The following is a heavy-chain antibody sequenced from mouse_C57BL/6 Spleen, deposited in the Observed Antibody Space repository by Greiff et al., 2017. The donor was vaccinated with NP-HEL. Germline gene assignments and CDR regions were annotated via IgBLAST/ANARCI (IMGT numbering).Heavy chain of an antibody. D-gene: IGHD1-1*01. Sequence: EVKLVESEGGLVQPGSSMKLSCTASGFTFSDYYMAWVRQVPEKGLEWVANINYDGSSTYYLDSLKSRFIISRDNAKNILYLQMSSLKSEDTATYYCAREEYYGSSYFDYWGQGTTLTVSS. CDR1: GFTFSDYY. CDR3: AREEYYGSSYFDY. J-gene: IGHJ2*01. CDR2: INYDGSST. V-gene: IGHV5-16*01.